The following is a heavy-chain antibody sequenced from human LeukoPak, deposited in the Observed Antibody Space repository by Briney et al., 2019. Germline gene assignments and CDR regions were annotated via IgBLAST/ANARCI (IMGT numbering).Heavy chain of an antibody. J-gene: IGHJ6*04. D-gene: IGHD3-10*02. CDR3: AELGITMIGGV. V-gene: IGHV3-48*03. CDR1: GFTFSTYE. Sequence: QPGGSLRLSCSASGFTFSTYEMNWVRQAPGRGLEWVSSISSRAGTIYYADSVKGRFTISRDNAKNSLYLQMNSLRAEDTAVYYCAELGITMIGGVWGKGTTVTISS. CDR2: ISSRAGTI.